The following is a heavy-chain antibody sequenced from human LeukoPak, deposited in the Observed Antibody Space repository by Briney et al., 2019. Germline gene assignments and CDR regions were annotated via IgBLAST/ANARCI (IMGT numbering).Heavy chain of an antibody. CDR1: GFTFSSYA. Sequence: PGGSLRLSCAASGFTFSSYAMSWVRQAPGKGLEWVSAISGSGGSTYYADSVKGRFTISRDNPRNTLYLQMNSLRAEDTAVYYCAKDRSKGSYGDDFDFWGQGTLVTVSS. CDR3: AKDRSKGSYGDDFDF. CDR2: ISGSGGST. D-gene: IGHD1-26*01. V-gene: IGHV3-23*01. J-gene: IGHJ4*02.